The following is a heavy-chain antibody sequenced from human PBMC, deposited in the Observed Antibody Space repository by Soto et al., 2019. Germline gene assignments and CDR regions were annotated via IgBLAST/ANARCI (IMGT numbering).Heavy chain of an antibody. CDR3: AKARYTNLYSSSWYVDY. D-gene: IGHD6-13*01. CDR2: ISWDGGST. CDR1: GFTFDDYA. J-gene: IGHJ4*02. V-gene: IGHV3-43D*03. Sequence: GGSLRLSCAASGFTFDDYAMHWVRQAPGKGLEWVSLISWDGGSTYYAYSVKGRFTISRDNSKNSLYLQMNSLRAEDTALYYCAKARYTNLYSSSWYVDYWGQGTLVTVSS.